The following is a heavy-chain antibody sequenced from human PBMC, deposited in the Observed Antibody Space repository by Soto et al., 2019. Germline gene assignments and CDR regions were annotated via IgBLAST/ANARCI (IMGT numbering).Heavy chain of an antibody. J-gene: IGHJ4*02. CDR2: IIPIFGTA. V-gene: IGHV1-69*01. D-gene: IGHD6-13*01. Sequence: QVQLVQSGAEVKKPGSSVKVSCKASGGTFSSYAISWVRQAPGQGLEWMGGIIPIFGTANYAQKFQGRVTITADESESRAYMELSSGKSENQAVYYCGRGKAAAHWGQGTLVTAS. CDR1: GGTFSSYA. CDR3: GRGKAAAH.